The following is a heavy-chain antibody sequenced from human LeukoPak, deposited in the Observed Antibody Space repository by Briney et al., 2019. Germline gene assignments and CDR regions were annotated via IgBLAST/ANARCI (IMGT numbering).Heavy chain of an antibody. CDR1: GYTFTTQA. Sequence: ASVKVSCKASGYTFTTQAMNWVRQAPGQQGLEWMGWIHTNTGNPTYAQDFTGRFLFSLDTSVNTAYLHSSGLKVEDTGLYYCTIGSYWGQGTLVTVSS. J-gene: IGHJ4*02. D-gene: IGHD1-26*01. CDR3: TIGSY. V-gene: IGHV7-4-1*02. CDR2: IHTNTGNP.